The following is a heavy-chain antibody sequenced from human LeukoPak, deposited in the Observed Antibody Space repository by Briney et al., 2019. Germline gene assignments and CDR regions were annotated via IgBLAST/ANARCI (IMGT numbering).Heavy chain of an antibody. CDR1: GGTFSSYA. V-gene: IGHV1-69*13. J-gene: IGHJ4*02. Sequence: SVKVSCKASGGTFSSYAISWVRQATGQGLEWMGGIIPIFGTANYAQKFQGRVTITADESTSTAYMELSSLRSEDTAVYYCARPSGNLGEANPGGDYWGQGTLVTVSS. CDR3: ARPSGNLGEANPGGDY. D-gene: IGHD3-10*01. CDR2: IIPIFGTA.